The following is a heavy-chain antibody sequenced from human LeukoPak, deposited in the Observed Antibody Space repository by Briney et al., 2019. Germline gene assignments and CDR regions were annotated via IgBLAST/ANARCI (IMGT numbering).Heavy chain of an antibody. Sequence: ASVKVSCKASGYTFTSYGISRVRQAPGQGLEWMGWISAYNGNTNYAQKLQGRVTMTTDTSTSTAYMELRSLRSDDTAVYYCARDRCSSTSCYTGSNWFDPWGQGTLVTVSS. D-gene: IGHD2-2*02. CDR1: GYTFTSYG. CDR2: ISAYNGNT. CDR3: ARDRCSSTSCYTGSNWFDP. V-gene: IGHV1-18*01. J-gene: IGHJ5*02.